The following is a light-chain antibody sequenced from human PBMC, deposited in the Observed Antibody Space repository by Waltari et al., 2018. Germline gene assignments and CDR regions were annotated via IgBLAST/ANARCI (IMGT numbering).Light chain of an antibody. CDR1: KGINTY. Sequence: AIRMTPSPSSFSALSGGGVTMTCRESKGINTYVAWYQHKPGKAPNLLIYAASTLQSGIPSRFSGSGSGTDFTLTISCLQSEDFATYYCQQYYNYPYTFGQGTKVEIK. V-gene: IGKV1-8*01. J-gene: IGKJ2*01. CDR2: AAS. CDR3: QQYYNYPYT.